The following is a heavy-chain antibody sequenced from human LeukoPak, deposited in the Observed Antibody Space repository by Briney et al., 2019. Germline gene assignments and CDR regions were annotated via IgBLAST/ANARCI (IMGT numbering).Heavy chain of an antibody. CDR2: IYYSGST. Sequence: SQTLSLTCTVSGGSISSGDYYWSWSRQPPGKGLEWIGYIYYSGSTYYNPSLKGRVTISVDTSKNQFSLKLSSVTAADTAVYYCARTGRGYYDFWSGYPRAAFDIWGQGTMVTVSS. CDR1: GGSISSGDYY. V-gene: IGHV4-30-4*08. D-gene: IGHD3-3*01. CDR3: ARTGRGYYDFWSGYPRAAFDI. J-gene: IGHJ3*02.